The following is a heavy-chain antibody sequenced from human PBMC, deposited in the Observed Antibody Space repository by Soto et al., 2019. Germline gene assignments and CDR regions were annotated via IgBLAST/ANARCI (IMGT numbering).Heavy chain of an antibody. V-gene: IGHV3-30-3*01. D-gene: IGHD3-3*01. Sequence: GGSLRLSCAASGFTLSSYAMHWVRQAPGKGLEWVAVISYDGSNKYYADSVKGRFTISRDNSKNTLYLQMNSLRAEDTAVYYCARVATTIFGYFDYWGQGTLVTVSS. CDR3: ARVATTIFGYFDY. CDR2: ISYDGSNK. CDR1: GFTLSSYA. J-gene: IGHJ4*02.